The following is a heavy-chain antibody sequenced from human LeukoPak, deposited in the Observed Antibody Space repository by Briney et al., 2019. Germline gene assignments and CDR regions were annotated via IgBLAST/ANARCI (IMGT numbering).Heavy chain of an antibody. V-gene: IGHV1-18*01. J-gene: IGHJ3*02. Sequence: ASVKVSCKASGGTFTSYGISWVRQAPGQGLEWMGWISAYNGNTNYAQKLQGRVTMTTDTSTSTAYMELRSLRSDDTAVYYCARDDLYYYGSGASAFDIWGQGTMVTVSS. CDR2: ISAYNGNT. CDR3: ARDDLYYYGSGASAFDI. CDR1: GGTFTSYG. D-gene: IGHD3-10*01.